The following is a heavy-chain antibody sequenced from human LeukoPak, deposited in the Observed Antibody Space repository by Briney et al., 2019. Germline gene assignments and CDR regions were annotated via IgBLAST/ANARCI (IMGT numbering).Heavy chain of an antibody. CDR2: MYYRGNT. CDR3: ARLYGNYQNYFDY. D-gene: IGHD1-7*01. Sequence: ASETLSLTCTVSGGSISTYYWGWIRQPPGKGLEWVGHMYYRGNTFYDPSLKSRVTISVDTSKNQFSLKLRSVTAADTAVYYCARLYGNYQNYFDYWGQGTLVTVSS. V-gene: IGHV4-39*07. J-gene: IGHJ4*02. CDR1: GGSISTYY.